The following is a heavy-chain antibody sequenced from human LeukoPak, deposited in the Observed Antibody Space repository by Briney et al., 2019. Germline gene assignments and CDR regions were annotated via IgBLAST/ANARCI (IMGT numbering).Heavy chain of an antibody. CDR1: GGSISSYY. J-gene: IGHJ4*02. Sequence: PSETLSLTCTVSGGSISSYYGSWIRQPPGKGLEWIGYIYYIARPTYTPSLKRRVTISVDTSKNQFSLKLSSVTAADTAVYYCARVTYYYDSSGYYSVYFDYWGQGTLVTVSS. CDR2: IYYIARP. D-gene: IGHD3-22*01. CDR3: ARVTYYYDSSGYYSVYFDY. V-gene: IGHV4-59*01.